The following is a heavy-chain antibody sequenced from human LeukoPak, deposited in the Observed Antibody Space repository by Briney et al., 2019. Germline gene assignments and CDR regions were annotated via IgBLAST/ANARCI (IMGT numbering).Heavy chain of an antibody. CDR2: IYYTGST. Sequence: PSETLPLTCTVSGGSISGYYWSWIRQPPGKGLEWIGYIYYTGSTNYNPSLKSRVTISVDTSKNQFSLKLSSVTAADTAVYYCARRRHDYGDYYFDYWGQGTLVTVSS. J-gene: IGHJ4*02. V-gene: IGHV4-59*01. CDR1: GGSISGYY. D-gene: IGHD4-17*01. CDR3: ARRRHDYGDYYFDY.